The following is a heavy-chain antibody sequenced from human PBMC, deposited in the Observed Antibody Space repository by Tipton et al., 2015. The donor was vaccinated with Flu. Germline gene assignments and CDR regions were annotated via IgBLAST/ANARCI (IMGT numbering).Heavy chain of an antibody. V-gene: IGHV4-61*02. J-gene: IGHJ6*02. Sequence: TLSLTCNVSGGSISSDNYYWNWIRQPAGKGLEWIGRIYTSGSTNYNLSLKRRLTISVDTSKNQFSLKLSSVTSADTAVYYCARGRLSLPLYHYGMDVWDQGP. CDR2: IYTSGST. CDR1: GGSISSDNYY. D-gene: IGHD2-21*02. CDR3: ARGRLSLPLYHYGMDV.